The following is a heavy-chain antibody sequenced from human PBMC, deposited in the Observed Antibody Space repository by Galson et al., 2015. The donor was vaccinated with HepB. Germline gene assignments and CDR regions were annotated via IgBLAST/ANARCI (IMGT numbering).Heavy chain of an antibody. J-gene: IGHJ6*03. D-gene: IGHD7-27*01. CDR2: IWYDGSSK. V-gene: IGHV3-33*01. Sequence: SLRLSCAASGFTFSSYGMHWVRQAPGKGLEWVAVIWYDGSSKYYADSVKGRFTISRDNSKNTLFLQMNSLRAEDTAVYYCARGKELGMTNYFHYYVDVWGQGTTVTVSS. CDR1: GFTFSSYG. CDR3: ARGKELGMTNYFHYYVDV.